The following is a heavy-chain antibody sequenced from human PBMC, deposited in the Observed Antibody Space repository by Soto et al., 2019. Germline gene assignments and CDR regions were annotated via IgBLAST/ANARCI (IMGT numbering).Heavy chain of an antibody. Sequence: GGSLRLSCAASGFTFIDYAMSWVRQAPGKGLEWVAVIWYDGSNKYYADSVKGRFTISRDNSKNTLYLQMNSLRAEDTAVYYCARCFPQPARRALNWFDPWGQGTLVTVSS. V-gene: IGHV3-33*08. CDR1: GFTFIDYA. CDR2: IWYDGSNK. J-gene: IGHJ5*02. D-gene: IGHD6-25*01. CDR3: ARCFPQPARRALNWFDP.